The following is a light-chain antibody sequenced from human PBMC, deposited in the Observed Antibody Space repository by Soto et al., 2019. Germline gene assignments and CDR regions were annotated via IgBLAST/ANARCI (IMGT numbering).Light chain of an antibody. CDR3: SSYTSYSTVV. CDR2: DVS. CDR1: SSDVGGYNY. V-gene: IGLV2-14*03. J-gene: IGLJ2*01. Sequence: SALTQPASVSGSPGQSITMSCTGSSSDVGGYNYVSWYQHHPGKAPKLMIYDVSNRPSGVSNRFSGSKSGNTASLTISGLQAEDEADYYCSSYTSYSTVVFGGGTQLTVL.